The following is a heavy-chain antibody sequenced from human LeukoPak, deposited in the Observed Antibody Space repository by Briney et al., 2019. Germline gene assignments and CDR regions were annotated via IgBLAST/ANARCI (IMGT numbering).Heavy chain of an antibody. CDR3: ARDRVRYSSGYTCFDY. CDR2: ISSSSSTI. V-gene: IGHV3-48*01. J-gene: IGHJ4*02. Sequence: PGGSLRLSCAASGFTFSSYSMNWVRQAPGKGLEWVSYISSSSSTIYYADSVKGRFTISRDNAKNSLYLQMNSLRAADTAVYYCARDRVRYSSGYTCFDYWGQGTPVTVSS. D-gene: IGHD5-18*01. CDR1: GFTFSSYS.